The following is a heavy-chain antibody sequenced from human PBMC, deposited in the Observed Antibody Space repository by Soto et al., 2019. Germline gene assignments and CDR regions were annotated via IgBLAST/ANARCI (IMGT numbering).Heavy chain of an antibody. CDR3: AKGAFSSTTVHSDFDY. V-gene: IGHV3-23*01. CDR1: GFTFTNYA. J-gene: IGHJ4*02. D-gene: IGHD2-2*01. Sequence: GGSLRLSCAASGFTFTNYAMGWVHQAQGKGLEWVSGISGSGGSTYYADSVKGRFTISRDNSKNTLYLQMNSLRAEDTAVYYCAKGAFSSTTVHSDFDYWGQGSLVTVSS. CDR2: ISGSGGST.